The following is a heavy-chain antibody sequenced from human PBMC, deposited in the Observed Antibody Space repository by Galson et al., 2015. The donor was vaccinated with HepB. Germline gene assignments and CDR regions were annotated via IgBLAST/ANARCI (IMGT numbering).Heavy chain of an antibody. CDR1: GYSFTSYW. CDR3: ARHGSESSGLVGPDY. J-gene: IGHJ4*02. V-gene: IGHV5-10-1*01. CDR2: IDPSDSYT. D-gene: IGHD6-19*01. Sequence: QSGAEVKKPGESLRISCKGSGYSFTSYWISWVRQMPGKGLEWMGRIDPSDSYTNYSPSFQGHVTISADKSISTAYLQWSSLKASDTAMYYCARHGSESSGLVGPDYWGQGTLVTVSS.